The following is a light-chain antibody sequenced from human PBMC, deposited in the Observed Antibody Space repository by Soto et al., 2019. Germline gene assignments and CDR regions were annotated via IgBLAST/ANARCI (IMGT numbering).Light chain of an antibody. CDR3: SSYAGSNNYV. CDR1: SSDVGGYNY. J-gene: IGLJ1*01. Sequence: QSVLTQPPSASGSPGQSVTISCTGTSSDVGGYNYVSWYQQHPGKAPKLIVYEVSKRPSGVSDRFSGSKSGNTASLTVSGLQTEDEADYYCSSYAGSNNYVFGTGTKLTVL. CDR2: EVS. V-gene: IGLV2-8*01.